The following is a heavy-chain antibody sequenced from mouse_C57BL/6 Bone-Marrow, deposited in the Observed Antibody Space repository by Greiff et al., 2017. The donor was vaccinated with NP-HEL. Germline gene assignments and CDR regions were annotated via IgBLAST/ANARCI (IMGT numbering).Heavy chain of an antibody. CDR2: ISYSGST. CDR3: ERYDKYDGYFDV. CDR1: GYSFTSDY. D-gene: IGHD2-14*01. V-gene: IGHV3-8*01. Sequence: ESGPGLAKPSQTLSLTCSVTGYSFTSDYWNWIRKFPGNKLEYMGYISYSGSTYYNPSPKSRISITRDTSKNQYYLQLNSVTTEDTATYYGERYDKYDGYFDVWGTGTTVTVSS. J-gene: IGHJ1*03.